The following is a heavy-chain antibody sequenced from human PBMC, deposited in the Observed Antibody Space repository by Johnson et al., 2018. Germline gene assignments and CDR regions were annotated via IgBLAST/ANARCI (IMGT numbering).Heavy chain of an antibody. J-gene: IGHJ4*02. CDR3: ARDEYVIGRYYWPYCDY. Sequence: VQLVESGGGLAQPGGSLRLSCAASGFTFSNYWMSWVRQAPGKGLEWVANIKQDGRAKYYVDSLKGRFTIPRDNDKNSLYLKMNSLRAEDTAVYYCARDEYVIGRYYWPYCDYWGQGTLVTVPS. V-gene: IGHV3-7*01. CDR1: GFTFSNYW. CDR2: IKQDGRAK. D-gene: IGHD3-22*01.